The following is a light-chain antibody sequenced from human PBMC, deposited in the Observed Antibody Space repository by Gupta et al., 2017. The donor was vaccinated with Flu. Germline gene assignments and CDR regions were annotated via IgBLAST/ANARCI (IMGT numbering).Light chain of an antibody. CDR3: QQSYSTPYT. CDR1: QSISSY. V-gene: IGKV1-39*01. Sequence: DIQLPQSPSSLSASVGDRVTITCRASQSISSYLNWYQQKPGKAPKLLIYAASSLQSGVPSRFSGSGSGTDFTFTISSLQPEDFATYYCQQSYSTPYTFGQGTKLEIK. J-gene: IGKJ2*01. CDR2: AAS.